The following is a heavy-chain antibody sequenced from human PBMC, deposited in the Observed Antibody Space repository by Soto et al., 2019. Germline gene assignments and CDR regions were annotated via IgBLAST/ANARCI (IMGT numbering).Heavy chain of an antibody. D-gene: IGHD2-15*01. CDR1: GFTVSSNY. J-gene: IGHJ6*03. V-gene: IGHV3-66*01. CDR3: ARGDVHWSGGRCYGVPMDV. CDR2: IQSGGRT. Sequence: EVQLVESGGGLVQPGGSLRLSCAASGFTVSSNYMTWVRQAPGKGLEWVSLIQSGGRTYYAGSVKGRFTISRDNSKNTLFRQMTSMRGEDTAVYYCARGDVHWSGGRCYGVPMDVWGKGTTGTVSS.